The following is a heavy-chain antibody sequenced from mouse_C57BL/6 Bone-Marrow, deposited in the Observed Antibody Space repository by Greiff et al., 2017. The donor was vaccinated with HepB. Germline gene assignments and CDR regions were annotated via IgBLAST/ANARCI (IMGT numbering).Heavy chain of an antibody. V-gene: IGHV1-54*01. J-gene: IGHJ4*01. D-gene: IGHD2-5*01. CDR1: GYAFTNYL. Sequence: VQLQQSGAELVRPGTSVKVSCKASGYAFTNYLIEWVKQRPGQGLEWIGVINPGSGGTNYNEKFKGKATLTADKSSSTAYMQLSSLTSEDSAVYLCARRNSNYEDYAMDYWGQGTSVTVSS. CDR3: ARRNSNYEDYAMDY. CDR2: INPGSGGT.